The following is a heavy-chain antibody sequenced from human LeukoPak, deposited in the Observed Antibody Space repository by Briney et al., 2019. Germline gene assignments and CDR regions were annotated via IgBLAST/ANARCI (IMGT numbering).Heavy chain of an antibody. CDR3: ARGDIYWDY. J-gene: IGHJ4*02. CDR1: GYTFTAYY. Sequence: ASVKVSCKASGYTFTAYYVHWVRHAPGQGLEWMGWIHPNSGGTKYAQNFQGRVTMPRDTSSSTAYMELSSLRSDDTAVYYCARGDIYWDYWGQGTQVTVSS. V-gene: IGHV1-2*02. CDR2: IHPNSGGT. D-gene: IGHD2-15*01.